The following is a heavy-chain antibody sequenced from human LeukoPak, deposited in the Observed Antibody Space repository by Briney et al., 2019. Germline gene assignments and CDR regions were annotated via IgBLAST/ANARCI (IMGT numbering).Heavy chain of an antibody. J-gene: IGHJ1*01. CDR3: ARVSLLTSSGYTHEYFQY. D-gene: IGHD3-22*01. CDR1: GGSITSYY. V-gene: IGHV4-4*07. Sequence: SETLSLTCTVSGGSITSYYWSWIRQPAVKGLEWIGRIYSSGSTYYNPSLNSRVTMSVDTSKNQFSLKLTSVTAADTAVYYCARVSLLTSSGYTHEYFQYWGQGTLVTVSS. CDR2: IYSSGST.